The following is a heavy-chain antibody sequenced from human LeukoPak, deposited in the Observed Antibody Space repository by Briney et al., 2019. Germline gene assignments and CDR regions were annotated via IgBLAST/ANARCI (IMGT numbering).Heavy chain of an antibody. J-gene: IGHJ4*02. CDR3: ARRAGEYSHPYDY. CDR2: IYRGGNT. Sequence: GGSLRLSCTVSRFTVSSNSWSWVRQAPRKGLEWVSFIYRGGNTKYSDSVKGRFTPSRDNSKNTLYLQMNSLRAEDTAIYYCARRAGEYSHPYDYWGRGTLVTVSS. CDR1: RFTVSSNS. D-gene: IGHD2-15*01. V-gene: IGHV3-53*01.